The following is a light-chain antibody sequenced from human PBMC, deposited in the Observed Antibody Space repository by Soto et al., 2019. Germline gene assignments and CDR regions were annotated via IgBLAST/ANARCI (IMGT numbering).Light chain of an antibody. CDR2: KAS. CDR1: QTISSW. CDR3: QHYNSYSEA. Sequence: DFQMTQSPSTLSGSVGDRVTITCRASQTISSWLAWYQQKPGKAPKLLIYKASTLKSGVPSRFSGSEPGTEFTPTISSLQPDDFATYYCQHYNSYSEAFGQGTKVERK. V-gene: IGKV1-5*03. J-gene: IGKJ1*01.